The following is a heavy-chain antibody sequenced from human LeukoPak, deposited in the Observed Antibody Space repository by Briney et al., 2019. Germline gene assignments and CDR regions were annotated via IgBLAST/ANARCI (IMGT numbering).Heavy chain of an antibody. V-gene: IGHV3-23*01. D-gene: IGHD3-10*01. CDR2: ISGSGGST. J-gene: IGHJ4*02. CDR1: GFTFSSYA. CDR3: AAPDYYGSGSQYYFDY. Sequence: PGGSLRLSCAASGFTFSSYAMSWVRQAPGKGLEWVSAISGSGGSTYYADSVKGRFTISRDNSKNTLYLQMNSLRAEDTAVYYCAAPDYYGSGSQYYFDYWGQGTLVTVSS.